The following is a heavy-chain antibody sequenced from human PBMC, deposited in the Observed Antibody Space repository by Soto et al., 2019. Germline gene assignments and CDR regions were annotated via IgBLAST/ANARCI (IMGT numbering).Heavy chain of an antibody. CDR1: GYTFTGYY. D-gene: IGHD1-26*01. V-gene: IGHV1-2*04. CDR2: INPNSGGT. Sequence: QVQLVQSGAEVKKPGASVKVSCKASGYTFTGYYMHWVRQAPGQGLEWMGWINPNSGGTNYAQKFEGWVTMTRDTAISPAYMEHRRVKPDDTAVYYCASATRHWEPRPLDYLGQGTLVTVSS. J-gene: IGHJ4*02. CDR3: ASATRHWEPRPLDY.